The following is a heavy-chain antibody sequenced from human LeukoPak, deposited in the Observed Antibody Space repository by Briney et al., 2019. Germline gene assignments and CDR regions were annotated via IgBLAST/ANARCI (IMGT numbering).Heavy chain of an antibody. D-gene: IGHD3-10*01. Sequence: GGSLRLSCAAYGFALSSYWMHWVRQAPGKGLVWVSRINSDGSSTTYADSVKGRITISRDNAKNTLYLQMNSLRAEDTAVYYCAAGITDDAFDIWGQGTMVTVSS. CDR2: INSDGSST. J-gene: IGHJ3*02. CDR3: AAGITDDAFDI. CDR1: GFALSSYW. V-gene: IGHV3-74*01.